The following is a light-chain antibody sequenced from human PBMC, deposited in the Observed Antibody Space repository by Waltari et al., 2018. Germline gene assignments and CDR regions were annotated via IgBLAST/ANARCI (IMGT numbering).Light chain of an antibody. J-gene: IGLJ1*01. V-gene: IGLV1-51*01. CDR1: NSDIANSY. Sequence: QSVLTQPPSVSAAPGQRVTISCSGRNSDIANSYISWYQQFPGAAPRLLTYDTYKRPSGIPARFSGSRSGTSATLVITGLQTGDEADYYCGAWDASLNSYVFGTGTTVTVL. CDR3: GAWDASLNSYV. CDR2: DTY.